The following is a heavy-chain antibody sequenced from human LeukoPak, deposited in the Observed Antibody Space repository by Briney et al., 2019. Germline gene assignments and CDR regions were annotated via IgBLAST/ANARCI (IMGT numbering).Heavy chain of an antibody. CDR1: SYTLTSYG. CDR3: ARVYYCDSSGYYFDY. J-gene: IGHJ4*02. V-gene: IGHV1-18*01. Sequence: ASVKVSCKASSYTLTSYGISWVRQAPGQGLEWMGWISAYNGNTNYAQKLRGRVTMTTDTSTSTAYMELRSLRSDDTAVYYCARVYYCDSSGYYFDYWGQGTLVTVSS. D-gene: IGHD3-22*01. CDR2: ISAYNGNT.